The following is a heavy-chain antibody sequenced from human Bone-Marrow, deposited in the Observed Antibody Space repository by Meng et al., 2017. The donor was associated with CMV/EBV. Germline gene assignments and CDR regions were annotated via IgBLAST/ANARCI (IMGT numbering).Heavy chain of an antibody. CDR2: MNPNSGNT. V-gene: IGHV1-8*03. J-gene: IGHJ3*02. CDR3: ARGEWLWNAFDI. Sequence: ASVKVSCKASGYTFTSYDINWVRQATGQGLEWMGWMNPNSGNTGYAQKFQGRVTITRNTSISTAYKELSSLRSEDTAVYYCARGEWLWNAFDIWGQGTMVTVSS. D-gene: IGHD3-3*01. CDR1: GYTFTSYD.